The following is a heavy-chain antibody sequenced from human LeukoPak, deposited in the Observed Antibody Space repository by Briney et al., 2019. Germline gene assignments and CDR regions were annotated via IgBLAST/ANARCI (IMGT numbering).Heavy chain of an antibody. J-gene: IGHJ4*02. CDR3: ARALYDSSGYYSHFDY. CDR2: ISSSSSYI. CDR1: GFTFSSYS. V-gene: IGHV3-21*01. Sequence: KPGGSLRLSCAASGFTFSSYSMNWVRQAPGKGLEWVSSISSSSSYIYYADSVKGRFTISRDNAKNSLYLQMNSLRAEDTSMYYCARALYDSSGYYSHFDYWGQGTLVTVSS. D-gene: IGHD3-22*01.